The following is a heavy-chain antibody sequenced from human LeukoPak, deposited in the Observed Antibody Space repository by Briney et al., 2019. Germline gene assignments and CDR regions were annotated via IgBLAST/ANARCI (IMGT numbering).Heavy chain of an antibody. CDR1: GGSISSYY. Sequence: PSETLSLTCTVSGGSISSYYWSWVRQPPGKGLEWIGYIETSGSTKYNPSLKSRVTISVDASKSQFSLNLNSVNAADTAVYYCARVRGSGGDYKFDYWGQGILVTVSS. D-gene: IGHD2-21*02. J-gene: IGHJ4*02. CDR2: IETSGST. CDR3: ARVRGSGGDYKFDY. V-gene: IGHV4-59*01.